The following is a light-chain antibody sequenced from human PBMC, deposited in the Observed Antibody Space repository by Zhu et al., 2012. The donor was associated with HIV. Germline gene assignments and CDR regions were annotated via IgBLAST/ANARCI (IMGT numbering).Light chain of an antibody. V-gene: IGKV3D-15*01. CDR1: QSVSSN. CDR2: GAS. J-gene: IGKJ4*01. CDR3: QQYNDWPPGVT. Sequence: EVVLTQSPDTLSLSPGDRATLACRASQSVSSNYLIWYQQKPGQAPRPLIYGASDRASGVPDRFSGSGSGTEFTLTINSLQSEDFALYYCQQYNDWPPGVTFGAGTKVEIK.